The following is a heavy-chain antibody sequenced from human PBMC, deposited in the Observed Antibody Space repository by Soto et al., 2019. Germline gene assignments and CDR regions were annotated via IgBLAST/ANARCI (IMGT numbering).Heavy chain of an antibody. V-gene: IGHV1-46*03. CDR1: GYTFTSYY. CDR2: INPSGGST. Sequence: ASVKVSCKASGYTFTSYYMHWVRQAPGQGLEWMGIINPSGGSTSYAQKFQGRVTMTRDTSTSTVYMELSSLRSEDTAVYYCATVDYDSSGYLQGDASDIWGQGTMVTVSS. J-gene: IGHJ3*02. D-gene: IGHD3-22*01. CDR3: ATVDYDSSGYLQGDASDI.